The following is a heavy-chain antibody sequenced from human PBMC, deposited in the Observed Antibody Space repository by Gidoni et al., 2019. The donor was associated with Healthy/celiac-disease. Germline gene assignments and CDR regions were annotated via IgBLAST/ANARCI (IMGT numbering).Heavy chain of an antibody. CDR1: GVTFSSSA. CDR3: AREGSSSMELDY. D-gene: IGHD6-6*01. Sequence: QVQLVQAGAEVKKPGSSVKVSCTASGVTFSSSAISWVRPAPGPGLEWMGGIIPIFGTANYAQKFQGRVTITADESTSTAYMELSSLRSEDTAVYYCAREGSSSMELDYWGQGTLVTVSS. V-gene: IGHV1-69*01. CDR2: IIPIFGTA. J-gene: IGHJ4*02.